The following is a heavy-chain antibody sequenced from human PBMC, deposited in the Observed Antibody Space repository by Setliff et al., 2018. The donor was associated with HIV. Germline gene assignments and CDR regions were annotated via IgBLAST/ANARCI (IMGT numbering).Heavy chain of an antibody. D-gene: IGHD2-21*02. CDR1: GDSITSGNFF. Sequence: SETLSLTCTVSGDSITSGNFFWSWIRQSPGKGLEWIGYIYFSGSATHNPTLKSPVSISVDTSKNQFYLTITSVTAADTAVYYCARGRVFCDGDSCYHFDYWGRGILVTVPS. J-gene: IGHJ4*02. CDR3: ARGRVFCDGDSCYHFDY. V-gene: IGHV4-31*01. CDR2: IYFSGSA.